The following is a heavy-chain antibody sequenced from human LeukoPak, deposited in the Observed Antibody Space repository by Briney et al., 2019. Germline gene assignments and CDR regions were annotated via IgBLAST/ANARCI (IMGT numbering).Heavy chain of an antibody. CDR1: GGSISSSGYY. D-gene: IGHD3-22*01. CDR3: ARGTGYYST. V-gene: IGHV4-39*01. Sequence: SKTLSLTCTVSGGSISSSGYYWGWIRQPPGKRLEWIGSIHYSGSSQYNPSLKSRVTISADTSKNQFSLRLSSVTAADTAVYYCARGTGYYSTWGQGTLVTVSS. CDR2: IHYSGSS. J-gene: IGHJ4*02.